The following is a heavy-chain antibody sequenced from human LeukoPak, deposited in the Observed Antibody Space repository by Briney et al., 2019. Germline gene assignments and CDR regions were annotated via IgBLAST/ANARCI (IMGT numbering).Heavy chain of an antibody. V-gene: IGHV4-38-2*01. Sequence: SETLSLTCAVSGYSISSGYYWGWIRQPPGKGLEWIGSIYHSGSTYYNPSLKSLVTISVDTSKNQFSLKLSSVTAADTAVYYCARTSGGNSDYWGQGTLVTVSS. J-gene: IGHJ4*02. CDR3: ARTSGGNSDY. CDR2: IYHSGST. CDR1: GYSISSGYY. D-gene: IGHD4-23*01.